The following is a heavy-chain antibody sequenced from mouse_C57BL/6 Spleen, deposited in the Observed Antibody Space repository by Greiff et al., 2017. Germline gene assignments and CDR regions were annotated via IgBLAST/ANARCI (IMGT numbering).Heavy chain of an antibody. CDR1: GYAFSSSW. V-gene: IGHV1-82*01. CDR3: AKEEELLRPWFAY. Sequence: VQLQQSGPELVKPGASVKISCKASGYAFSSSWMNWVKQRPGTGLEWIGRIYPGDGDTNYNGKFKGKATLTADKSSSTAYMQLSSLTSEDSAVYFCAKEEELLRPWFAYWGQGTLVTVSA. D-gene: IGHD1-1*01. CDR2: IYPGDGDT. J-gene: IGHJ3*01.